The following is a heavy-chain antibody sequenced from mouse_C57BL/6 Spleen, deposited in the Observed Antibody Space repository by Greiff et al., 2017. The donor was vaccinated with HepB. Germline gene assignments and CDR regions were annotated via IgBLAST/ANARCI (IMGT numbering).Heavy chain of an antibody. CDR2: ISDGGSYT. Sequence: EVHLVESGGGLVKPGGSLKLSCAASGFTFSSYAMSWVRQTPEKRLEWVATISDGGSYTYYPDNVKGRFTISRDNAKNNLYLQMSHLKSEDTAMYYCATLTTVVARDYAMDYWGQGTSVTVSS. D-gene: IGHD1-1*01. J-gene: IGHJ4*01. CDR3: ATLTTVVARDYAMDY. V-gene: IGHV5-4*01. CDR1: GFTFSSYA.